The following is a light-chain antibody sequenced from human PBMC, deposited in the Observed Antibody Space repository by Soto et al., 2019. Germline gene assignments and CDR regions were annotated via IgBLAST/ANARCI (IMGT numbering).Light chain of an antibody. J-gene: IGKJ1*01. Sequence: EIVLTQSPGTLSLSPGERATLSCRASQSVSSSYLAWYQQKPGQAPRLLIYGASNRATGIPDRXXXXXXGXXXXXXXXXXXPEDFAVYYCQHYGSSLWTFGQGTKVEIK. CDR2: GAS. CDR3: QHYGSSLWT. V-gene: IGKV3-20*01. CDR1: QSVSSSY.